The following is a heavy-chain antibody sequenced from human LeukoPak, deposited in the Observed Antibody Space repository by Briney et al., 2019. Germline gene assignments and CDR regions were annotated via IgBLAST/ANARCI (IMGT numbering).Heavy chain of an antibody. V-gene: IGHV1-69*13. CDR2: IIPIFGTA. CDR1: GGTFSSYA. J-gene: IGHJ4*02. Sequence: ASVKVSCKASGGTFSSYAISWVRQAPGQGLEWMGGIIPIFGTANYAQKFQGRVTITADESTSTAYMELSSLRSEDTAVHYCARAAYYYGSGSYHFDYWGQGTLVTVSS. CDR3: ARAAYYYGSGSYHFDY. D-gene: IGHD3-10*01.